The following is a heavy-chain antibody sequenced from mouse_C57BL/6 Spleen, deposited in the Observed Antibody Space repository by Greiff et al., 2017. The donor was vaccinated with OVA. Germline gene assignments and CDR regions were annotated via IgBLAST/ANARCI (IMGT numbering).Heavy chain of an antibody. CDR1: GFTFSNYW. CDR3: TRAWYYFDY. V-gene: IGHV6-6*02. CDR2: IRLKSNNYAT. J-gene: IGHJ2*01. Sequence: EVKVEESGGGLVQPGGSMKLSCVASGFTFSNYWMNWVRQSPEKGLEWVAEIRLKSNNYATHYAESVKGRFTISRDDSKSSVYLQMNNLRAEDTGIYYCTRAWYYFDYWGQGTTLTVSS.